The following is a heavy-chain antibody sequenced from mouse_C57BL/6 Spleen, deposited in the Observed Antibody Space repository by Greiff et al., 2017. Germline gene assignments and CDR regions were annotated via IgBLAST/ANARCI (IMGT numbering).Heavy chain of an antibody. J-gene: IGHJ3*01. Sequence: QVHVKQSGAELVRPGASVTLSCKASGYTFTDYEMHWVKQTPVHGLEWIGAIDPETGGTAYNQKFKGKAILTADKSSSTAYMELRSLTSEDSAVYYCTRLVGPYWGQGTLVTVSA. D-gene: IGHD1-1*02. V-gene: IGHV1-15*01. CDR3: TRLVGPY. CDR1: GYTFTDYE. CDR2: IDPETGGT.